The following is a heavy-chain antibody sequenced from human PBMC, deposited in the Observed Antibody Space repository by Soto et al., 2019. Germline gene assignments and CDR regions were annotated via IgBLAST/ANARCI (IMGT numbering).Heavy chain of an antibody. CDR3: ARGYYYYGMDV. J-gene: IGHJ6*02. CDR2: IWYDGSNK. V-gene: IGHV3-33*01. Sequence: QVQLVESGGGVVQPGRSLRLSCAASGFTFSSYGMHWVRQAAGKGLEWVAVIWYDGSNKYYADSVKGRFTISRDNSKNTLYLQMNSLRAEDTAVYYCARGYYYYGMDVWGQGTTVTVSS. CDR1: GFTFSSYG.